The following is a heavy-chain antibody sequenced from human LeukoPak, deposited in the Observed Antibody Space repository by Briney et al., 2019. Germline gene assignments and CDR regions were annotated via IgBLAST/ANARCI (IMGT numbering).Heavy chain of an antibody. V-gene: IGHV1-69*05. Sequence: SVKVSCKASGGTFSSYAISWVRQAPGQGLEWMGGIIPIFVTANYAQKFQGRVMITTDESTSTAYMGLSSLRSEDTAVYYCARAGCSGGSCYSGYYYYMDVWGKGTTVTVSS. CDR2: IIPIFVTA. CDR1: GGTFSSYA. D-gene: IGHD2-15*01. CDR3: ARAGCSGGSCYSGYYYYMDV. J-gene: IGHJ6*03.